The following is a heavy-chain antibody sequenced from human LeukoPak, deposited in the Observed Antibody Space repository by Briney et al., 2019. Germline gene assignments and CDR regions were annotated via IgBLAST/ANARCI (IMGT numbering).Heavy chain of an antibody. CDR1: GFTFSTYA. J-gene: IGHJ6*03. CDR2: ISGRGDNT. V-gene: IGHV3-23*01. Sequence: GGSLRLSCAASGFTFSTYAISWVRQAPGKGLEWVSTISGRGDNTYYADSVKGRFTISRDNSKNTLYLQMNSLRAEDTAVYYCARVYYGSGSLYYYYYYMDVWGKGTTVTISS. D-gene: IGHD3-10*01. CDR3: ARVYYGSGSLYYYYYYMDV.